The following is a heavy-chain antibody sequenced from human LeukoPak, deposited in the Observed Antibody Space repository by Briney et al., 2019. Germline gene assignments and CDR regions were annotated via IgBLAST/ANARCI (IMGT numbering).Heavy chain of an antibody. Sequence: SETLSLTCVVSGGSISSYYWSWIRQPPGKGLEWIGYIYYSGSTTYNPSLKSRVTISVDTSKNQFSLKLSSVTAADTAVYYCARHGGGYGSGSYYFDYWGQGTLVTVSS. V-gene: IGHV4-59*08. CDR2: IYYSGST. D-gene: IGHD3-10*01. J-gene: IGHJ4*02. CDR1: GGSISSYY. CDR3: ARHGGGYGSGSYYFDY.